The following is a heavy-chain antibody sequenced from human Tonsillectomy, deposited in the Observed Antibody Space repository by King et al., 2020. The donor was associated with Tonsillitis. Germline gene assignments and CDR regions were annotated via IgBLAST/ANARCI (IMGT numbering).Heavy chain of an antibody. CDR3: AREDNYYFDY. J-gene: IGHJ4*02. CDR2: IYYSVIT. CDR1: GGSISSYY. D-gene: IGHD1-1*01. Sequence: MQLQESGPGLVKPSETLSLTCTVSGGSISSYYCSWIRQPPRKGLEWIEYIYYSVITNYNPPLKSRVTISVDTSKNQFSLKLSSVTAADTAVYYCAREDNYYFDYWGQGTLVTVSS. V-gene: IGHV4-59*01.